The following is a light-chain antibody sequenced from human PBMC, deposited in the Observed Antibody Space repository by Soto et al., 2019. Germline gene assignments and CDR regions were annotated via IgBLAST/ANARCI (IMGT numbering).Light chain of an antibody. CDR1: SSDVGAYNY. J-gene: IGLJ1*01. CDR3: SSYGGPNNSNYV. V-gene: IGLV2-8*01. CDR2: EVN. Sequence: ALTQPPSASGSPGQSVTISCTGTSSDVGAYNYVSWYQQHPGKAPKLMISEVNKRPSGVPDRFSGSKSGNTASLTVSGLQPEDEADYYCSSYGGPNNSNYVFGTGTKLTVL.